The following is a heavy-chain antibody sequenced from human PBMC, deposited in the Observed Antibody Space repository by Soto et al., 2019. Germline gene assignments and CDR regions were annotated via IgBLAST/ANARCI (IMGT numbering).Heavy chain of an antibody. V-gene: IGHV3-23*01. CDR1: GFPFSSYA. J-gene: IGHJ4*02. CDR3: XXSXSXSPNYFFDY. CDR2: ISGSGGLT. Sequence: EMQLLVSGGGLVQPGGSLRLSCAASGFPFSSYAMSWVRQAPGKGLEWVSGISGSGGLTYYADSVKGRFTISRDNSKNTLYLXXXXLXXXXXXXXXXXXSXSXSPNYFFDYWGQGTLVSVSS.